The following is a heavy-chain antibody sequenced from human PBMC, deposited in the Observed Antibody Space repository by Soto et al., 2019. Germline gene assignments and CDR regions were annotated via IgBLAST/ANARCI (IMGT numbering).Heavy chain of an antibody. J-gene: IGHJ4*03. CDR3: AGGDSSDYYSAGLADH. D-gene: IGHD3-22*01. V-gene: IGHV5-51*01. Sequence: GASLKISCTVSGHSFITYWLGWVRQMPGKGLEWMGIIYPGDSATTYSPSFQGQVTISADKSTSTVYLQRRSRKASDTPIYCCAGGDSSDYYSAGLADHWRRESLGAVSS. CDR1: GHSFITYW. CDR2: IYPGDSAT.